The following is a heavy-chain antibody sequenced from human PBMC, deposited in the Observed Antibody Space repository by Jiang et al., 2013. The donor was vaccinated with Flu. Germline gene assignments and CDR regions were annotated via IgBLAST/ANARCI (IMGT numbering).Heavy chain of an antibody. CDR3: ARDLLELPPMFYYYGMDV. D-gene: IGHD1-7*01. V-gene: IGHV6-1*01. J-gene: IGHJ6*02. Sequence: VSSNSAAWNWIRQSPSRGLEWLGRTYYRSKWYNDYAVSVKSRITINPDTSKNQFSLQLNSVTPEDTAVYYCARDLLELPPMFYYYGMDVWGQGTTVTVSS. CDR2: TYYRSKWYN. CDR1: VSSNSAA.